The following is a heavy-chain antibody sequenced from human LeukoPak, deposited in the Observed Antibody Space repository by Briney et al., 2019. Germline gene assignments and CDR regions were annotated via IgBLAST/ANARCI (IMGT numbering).Heavy chain of an antibody. V-gene: IGHV1-46*01. CDR2: INPSGGST. D-gene: IGHD2-15*01. Sequence: ASVKVSCKASGYTFTSYYMHWVRQAPGQGLEWMGIINPSGGSTSYAQKFQGRVTMTTDTSTSTAYMELRSLRSDDTAVYYCASSVAASAYWGQGTLVTVSS. J-gene: IGHJ4*02. CDR1: GYTFTSYY. CDR3: ASSVAASAY.